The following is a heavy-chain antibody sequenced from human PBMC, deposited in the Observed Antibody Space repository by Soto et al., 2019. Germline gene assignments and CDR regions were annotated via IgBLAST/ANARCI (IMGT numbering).Heavy chain of an antibody. D-gene: IGHD3-22*01. Sequence: GASVKVSCKASGGTFSSYAISWVRQAPGQGLEWMGGIIPIFGTANYAQKFQGRVTITADESTSTAYMEPSSLRSEDTAVYYCARDRSSGYYYWFNYWGQGTLVTVSS. CDR3: ARDRSSGYYYWFNY. CDR1: GGTFSSYA. V-gene: IGHV1-69*13. J-gene: IGHJ4*02. CDR2: IIPIFGTA.